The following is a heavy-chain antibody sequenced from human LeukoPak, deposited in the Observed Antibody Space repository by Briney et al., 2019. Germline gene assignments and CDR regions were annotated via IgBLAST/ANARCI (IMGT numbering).Heavy chain of an antibody. CDR1: GFTVSSNY. D-gene: IGHD3-22*01. J-gene: IGHJ4*02. V-gene: IGHV3-53*01. Sequence: GGSLRLSCAASGFTVSSNYMSWVRQAPGKGLEWVSVIYSGGSTYYADSVKGRFTISRDDSKNTLYLQMNSLRAEDTAVYYCAKDMPDYYDSSGYSIFDYWGQGTLVTVSS. CDR2: IYSGGST. CDR3: AKDMPDYYDSSGYSIFDY.